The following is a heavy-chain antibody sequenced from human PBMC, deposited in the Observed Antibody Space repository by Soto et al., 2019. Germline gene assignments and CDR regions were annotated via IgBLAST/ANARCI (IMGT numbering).Heavy chain of an antibody. V-gene: IGHV1-18*01. D-gene: IGHD3-9*01. CDR3: ARELGVGYYVILTGNDSGFDY. J-gene: IGHJ4*02. CDR1: GYTFTSYG. Sequence: ASVKVSCKASGYTFTSYGISWVRQAPGQGLEWMGWISAYNGNTNYAQKLQGRVTMTTDTSTSTAYMELRSLRSDDTAVYYCARELGVGYYVILTGNDSGFDYWGQGTLVTVSS. CDR2: ISAYNGNT.